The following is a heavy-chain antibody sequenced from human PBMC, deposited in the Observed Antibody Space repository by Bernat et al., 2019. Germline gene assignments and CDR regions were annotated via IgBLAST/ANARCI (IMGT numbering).Heavy chain of an antibody. Sequence: QVQLVESGGGVVQPGRSLRLSCEASGFTFSSHPMHWVRQSPGEGLEWVAVISYEGDTKFYADSVRGRFTISRDNSKNTLYLQMNSLRAEDTAVYYCAKDKPLQWLLVYFDYWGQGTLVTVSS. CDR1: GFTFSSHP. D-gene: IGHD3-22*01. J-gene: IGHJ4*02. V-gene: IGHV3-30-3*01. CDR2: ISYEGDTK. CDR3: AKDKPLQWLLVYFDY.